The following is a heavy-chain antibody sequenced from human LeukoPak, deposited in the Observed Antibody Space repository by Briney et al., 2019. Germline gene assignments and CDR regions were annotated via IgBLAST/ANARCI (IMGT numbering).Heavy chain of an antibody. J-gene: IGHJ3*02. D-gene: IGHD2-15*01. CDR2: IYYSGST. CDR1: GGSISSYY. V-gene: IGHV4-59*01. CDR3: ARYCSGGGYQLAWAENTNHDAFDI. Sequence: SETLSLTCTVSGGSISSYYWSWIRQPPGKGLEWIGYIYYSGSTNYNPSLKSRVTISVDTSKNQFSLKLSSVTAADTAVYYCARYCSGGGYQLAWAENTNHDAFDIWGQGTMVTVSS.